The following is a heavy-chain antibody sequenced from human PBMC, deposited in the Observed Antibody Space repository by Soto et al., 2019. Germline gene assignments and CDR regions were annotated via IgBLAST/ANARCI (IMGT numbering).Heavy chain of an antibody. CDR1: GFTFSSYA. V-gene: IGHV3-23*01. CDR2: ISENGFRA. Sequence: PGGSLRLCCAASGFTFSSYAMTWVRQAPGKGLEWVSGISENGFRAHYADSVKGRFTISRDNSKDTLYLQMNSLRPEDTAVYYCAKDLYYYGSGTYYPTDHWGQGTLVTVSS. CDR3: AKDLYYYGSGTYYPTDH. D-gene: IGHD3-10*01. J-gene: IGHJ4*02.